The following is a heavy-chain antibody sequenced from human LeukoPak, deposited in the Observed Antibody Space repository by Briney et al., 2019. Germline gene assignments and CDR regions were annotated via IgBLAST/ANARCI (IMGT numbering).Heavy chain of an antibody. CDR2: IWYDGSNQ. J-gene: IGHJ4*02. CDR3: ARGRGSGTNYYFDY. D-gene: IGHD3-10*01. Sequence: GGSLRLSCATSGFIFSSYGIHWVRQAPGKGLEWVSVIWYDGSNQFYADSVKGRFTFSRDNVKNTVNLQMNSLRAEDTAVYYCARGRGSGTNYYFDYWGQGSLVTVSS. V-gene: IGHV3-33*01. CDR1: GFIFSSYG.